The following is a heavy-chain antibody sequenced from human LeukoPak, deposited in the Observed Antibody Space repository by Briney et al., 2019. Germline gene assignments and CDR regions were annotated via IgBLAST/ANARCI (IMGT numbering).Heavy chain of an antibody. J-gene: IGHJ3*02. V-gene: IGHV3-66*02. CDR1: GFTVSTNY. CDR3: ARDRGGYCSSTSCYRPDAFDI. Sequence: GGSLRLSWAASGFTVSTNYMSWFRQAPGKGLEWVSVIYSGGSTYYADSVKGRFTISRDNSKNTLYLQMSSLRAEDTAVYYCARDRGGYCSSTSCYRPDAFDIWGQGTMVTVSS. CDR2: IYSGGST. D-gene: IGHD2-2*01.